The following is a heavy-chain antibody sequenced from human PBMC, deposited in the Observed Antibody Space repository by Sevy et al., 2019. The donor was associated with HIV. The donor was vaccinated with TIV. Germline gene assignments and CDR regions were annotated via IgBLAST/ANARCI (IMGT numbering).Heavy chain of an antibody. Sequence: GGSLRLSCAASGFTVSSNYMSWVRQAPGKGLEWVSVIYSGGSTYYADSVKGRFTISRDNSKNTLYLQMNNLRAEDTAVYYCARGGNNWNYASYYYYGMDVWGQGTTVTVSS. V-gene: IGHV3-53*01. J-gene: IGHJ6*02. CDR3: ARGGNNWNYASYYYYGMDV. D-gene: IGHD1-7*01. CDR2: IYSGGST. CDR1: GFTVSSNY.